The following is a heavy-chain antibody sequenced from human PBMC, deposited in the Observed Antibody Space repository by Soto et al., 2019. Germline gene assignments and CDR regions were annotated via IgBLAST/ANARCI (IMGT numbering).Heavy chain of an antibody. CDR2: IIPIFGTA. J-gene: IGHJ5*02. CDR3: ARAAIHGSSWYFWFDP. D-gene: IGHD6-13*01. CDR1: GFTFSSYA. V-gene: IGHV1-69*01. Sequence: GWSLRLSCAASGFTFSSYAISWVRQAPGQGLEWMGGIIPIFGTANYAQKFQGRVTITADESTSTAYMELSSLRSEDAAVYYCARAAIHGSSWYFWFDPWGQGTLVTVSS.